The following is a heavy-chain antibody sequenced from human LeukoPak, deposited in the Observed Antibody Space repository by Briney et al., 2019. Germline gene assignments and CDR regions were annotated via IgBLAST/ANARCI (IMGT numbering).Heavy chain of an antibody. J-gene: IGHJ4*02. CDR2: ISGSGGST. Sequence: PGGSLRLSCAASGFTFSSYDMSWVRQAPGKGLEWVSAISGSGGSTYYADSVKGRFTISRDNSKNTLYLQMNSLRAEDTAVYYCAKGPYCGGDCYSGEDYWGQGTLVTVSS. V-gene: IGHV3-23*01. CDR1: GFTFSSYD. CDR3: AKGPYCGGDCYSGEDY. D-gene: IGHD2-21*01.